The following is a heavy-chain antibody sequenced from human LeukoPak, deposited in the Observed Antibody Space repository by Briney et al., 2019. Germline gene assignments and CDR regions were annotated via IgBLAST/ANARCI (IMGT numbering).Heavy chain of an antibody. D-gene: IGHD3-10*01. CDR3: AREYYYGSGSYFRHYYGMDV. J-gene: IGHJ6*02. CDR1: GYTFTSYY. V-gene: IGHV1-46*01. CDR2: INPSGGST. Sequence: GASVKVSCKASGYTFTSYYMHWVRQAPGQGLEWMGIINPSGGSTSYAQKFQGRVTMTRDTSTSTVYMELSSLRPEDTAVYYCAREYYYGSGSYFRHYYGMDVWGQGTTVTVSS.